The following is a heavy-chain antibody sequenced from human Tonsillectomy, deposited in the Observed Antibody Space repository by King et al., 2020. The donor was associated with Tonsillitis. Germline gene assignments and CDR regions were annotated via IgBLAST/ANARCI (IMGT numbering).Heavy chain of an antibody. CDR3: ARDGGRGLVY. D-gene: IGHD2-21*01. Sequence: VQLVESGGGVVQPGRSLRLSCAASGFTFSSYAMHWVRQAPGKGLEWVAVISYDGSNKYYADSVKGRFTISRDNSKNTLYLQMNSLRAEDTAVYYCARDGGRGLVYWGQGTLVTVSS. CDR2: ISYDGSNK. CDR1: GFTFSSYA. V-gene: IGHV3-30*04. J-gene: IGHJ4*02.